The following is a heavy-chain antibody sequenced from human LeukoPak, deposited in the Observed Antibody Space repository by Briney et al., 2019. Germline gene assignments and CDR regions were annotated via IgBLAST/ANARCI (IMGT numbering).Heavy chain of an antibody. V-gene: IGHV1-69*05. CDR1: GGTFSSYA. Sequence: ASVTVSFKASGGTFSSYAISWVRQAPGQGLEWMGGIIPIFGTANYAQKFQGRVTITTDESTSTASMALSSLRSEATAVYYCAREPSGDTYTGWGQGTLVTVSS. CDR2: IIPIFGTA. J-gene: IGHJ4*02. CDR3: AREPSGDTYTG. D-gene: IGHD2-15*01.